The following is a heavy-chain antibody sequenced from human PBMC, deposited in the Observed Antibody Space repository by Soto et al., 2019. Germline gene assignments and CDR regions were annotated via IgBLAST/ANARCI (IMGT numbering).Heavy chain of an antibody. Sequence: EVQLVESGGGLVKPGRSLRLSCAASGLTFSKAWMSCVRQAPGKGLERVGRIKSKTDGGTTDYAAPVKGRVTITRDDSKNTLYLQMTSLKTEVTAVYYCTTDALRFLDWLSYWGQGTLVTVSS. CDR1: GLTFSKAW. CDR3: TTDALRFLDWLSY. D-gene: IGHD3-3*01. V-gene: IGHV3-15*01. CDR2: IKSKTDGGTT. J-gene: IGHJ4*02.